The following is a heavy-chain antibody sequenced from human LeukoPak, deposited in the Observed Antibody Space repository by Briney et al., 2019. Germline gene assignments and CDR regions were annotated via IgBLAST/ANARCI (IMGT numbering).Heavy chain of an antibody. CDR2: INPSGGST. V-gene: IGHV1-46*01. Sequence: ASVKVSCKASGYTFTSYYMHWVRQAPGQGLEWMGIINPSGGSTRYAQKFQGRVTMTRDTSTSTVYVELSSLRFEDTAVYYCARATAAAGVDAFDIWGQGTMVTVSS. CDR1: GYTFTSYY. J-gene: IGHJ3*02. CDR3: ARATAAAGVDAFDI. D-gene: IGHD6-13*01.